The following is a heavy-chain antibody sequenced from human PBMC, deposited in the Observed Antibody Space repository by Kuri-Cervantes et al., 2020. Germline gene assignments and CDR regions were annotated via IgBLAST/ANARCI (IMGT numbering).Heavy chain of an antibody. D-gene: IGHD7-27*01. V-gene: IGHV4-59*01. J-gene: IGHJ2*01. Sequence: GSLRLSCAASGVDFSTYAMTWVRQIPGKGLEWIGYFHDSRSTEYSPSLKSRVTISRDTSKNQFSLNLSSVTAADTAVYYCARDHWGFGTYWYFDLWGRGTLVTVSS. CDR1: GVDFSTYA. CDR3: ARDHWGFGTYWYFDL. CDR2: FHDSRST.